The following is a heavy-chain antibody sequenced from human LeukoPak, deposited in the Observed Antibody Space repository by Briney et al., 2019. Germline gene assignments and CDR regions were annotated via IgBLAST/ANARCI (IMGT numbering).Heavy chain of an antibody. CDR2: IYYSGST. Sequence: TSETLSLTCTVSGDSISSYYWSWIRQPPGKGREWIGYIYYSGSTNYNPSLKSRVTISVDTSKNQFSLKLSSVTAADTAVYYCARTPRGRYPDYWGQGTLVTVSS. V-gene: IGHV4-59*01. CDR3: ARTPRGRYPDY. D-gene: IGHD3-9*01. CDR1: GDSISSYY. J-gene: IGHJ4*02.